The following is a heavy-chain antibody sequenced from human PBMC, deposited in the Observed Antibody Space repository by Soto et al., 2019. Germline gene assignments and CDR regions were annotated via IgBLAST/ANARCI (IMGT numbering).Heavy chain of an antibody. J-gene: IGHJ3*02. Sequence: ASVKVSCKASGGTFSSYAISWVRQGPGQGLEWMGGIIPIFGTANYAQKFQGRVTITADKSTSTAYMELSSLRSEDTAVYYRARDRSRRYYDSSGYLAGAFDMWGQGTMVTV. CDR2: IIPIFGTA. D-gene: IGHD3-22*01. CDR3: ARDRSRRYYDSSGYLAGAFDM. CDR1: GGTFSSYA. V-gene: IGHV1-69*06.